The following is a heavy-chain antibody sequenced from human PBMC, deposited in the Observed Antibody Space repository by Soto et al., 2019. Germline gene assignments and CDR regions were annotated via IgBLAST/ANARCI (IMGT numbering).Heavy chain of an antibody. D-gene: IGHD2-15*01. J-gene: IGHJ4*02. CDR1: GDSISGTSYR. CDR2: IYSSGNA. Sequence: QLQLQESGPGLVKPSETLFLTCTIPGDSISGTSYRWVWIHQAPGKGLEWLADIYSSGNAYYSPSLKSRVTISIDTSSNHFYLTLRSVTAADTAIYYCARRIGGSSNFDNWGQGTLVTVSS. V-gene: IGHV4-39*02. CDR3: ARRIGGSSNFDN.